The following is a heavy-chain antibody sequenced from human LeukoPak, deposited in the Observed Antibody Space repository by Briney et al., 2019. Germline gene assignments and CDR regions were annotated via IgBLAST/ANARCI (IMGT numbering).Heavy chain of an antibody. D-gene: IGHD6-13*01. J-gene: IGHJ6*03. CDR3: ARATAGGSLDYYYYYMDV. CDR2: PIPIFGTP. CDR1: GGTFSTYA. Sequence: SVKASCKASGGTFSTYAINWVRQAPGQGLEWMGGPIPIFGTPNYAQKFQGRVTTTTDESTSTAYMELSSLTSDDTAVYYCARATAGGSLDYYYYYMDVWGKGTTVTVSS. V-gene: IGHV1-69*05.